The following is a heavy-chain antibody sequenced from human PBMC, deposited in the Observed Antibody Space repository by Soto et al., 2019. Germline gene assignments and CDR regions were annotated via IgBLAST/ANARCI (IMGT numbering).Heavy chain of an antibody. Sequence: PSETLSLTCTVSGGSISSGGYYWSWIRQHPGKGLEWIGYIYYSGSTYYSPSLKSRVTISVDTSKNQFSLKLSSVTAADTAVYYCARLGYSGYDNAFDIWGQGTMVTVSS. CDR3: ARLGYSGYDNAFDI. V-gene: IGHV4-31*03. D-gene: IGHD5-12*01. J-gene: IGHJ3*02. CDR1: GGSISSGGYY. CDR2: IYYSGST.